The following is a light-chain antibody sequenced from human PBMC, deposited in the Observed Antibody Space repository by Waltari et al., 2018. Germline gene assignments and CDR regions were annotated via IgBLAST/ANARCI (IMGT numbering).Light chain of an antibody. J-gene: IGLJ2*01. Sequence: QSVLTQPPSASGTPGQRVTISCSGSSSNIGSSTVNWYQQLPGTAPKILIHSNNQRPSGVPDRFAASKSGTSASLAISGLQSEDEADYYCAAWDDSLNGVLFGGGTKLTVL. CDR1: SSNIGSST. CDR2: SNN. V-gene: IGLV1-44*01. CDR3: AAWDDSLNGVL.